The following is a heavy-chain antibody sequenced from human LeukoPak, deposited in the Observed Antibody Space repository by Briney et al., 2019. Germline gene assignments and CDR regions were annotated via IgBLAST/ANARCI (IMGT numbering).Heavy chain of an antibody. CDR3: ARGTQRRDGYNYSAYYFDY. CDR2: ISYDGSNK. V-gene: IGHV3-30-3*01. D-gene: IGHD5-24*01. J-gene: IGHJ4*02. Sequence: PGGSLRLSCAASGFTFSSYAMHWVRQAPGKGLEWVAVISYDGSNKYYADSVKGRFTISRDNSKNTLYLQMNSLRAEDTAVYYCARGTQRRDGYNYSAYYFDYWGQGTLVTVSS. CDR1: GFTFSSYA.